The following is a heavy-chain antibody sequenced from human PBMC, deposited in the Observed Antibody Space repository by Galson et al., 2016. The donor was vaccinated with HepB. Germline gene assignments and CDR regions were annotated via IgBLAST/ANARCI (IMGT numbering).Heavy chain of an antibody. J-gene: IGHJ4*02. D-gene: IGHD6-25*01. Sequence: SVKVSCKASGYTFTTYYIHWVRQAPGQGLEWMGLINPTGGHTTYAQRFQGRVTMTRDTSTNTFFMELRSLRSEDTARYFWAYEPYRPSIGGTFFDYWGQGALVTVSS. CDR2: INPTGGHT. CDR1: GYTFTTYY. V-gene: IGHV1-46*03. CDR3: AYEPYRPSIGGTFFDY.